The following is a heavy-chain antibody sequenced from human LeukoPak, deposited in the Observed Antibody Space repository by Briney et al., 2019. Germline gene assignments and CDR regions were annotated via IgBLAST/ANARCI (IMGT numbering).Heavy chain of an antibody. D-gene: IGHD6-13*01. CDR3: ARTRSGYDNWFDP. V-gene: IGHV4-39*07. CDR2: IYYSGST. J-gene: IGHJ5*02. CDR1: GGSISSSSYY. Sequence: SETLSLTCTVSGGSISSSSYYWGWIRQPPGKGLEWIGSIYYSGSTYYNPSLKSRVTISVDTSKNQFSLKLSSVTAADTAVYYCARTRSGYDNWFDPWGQGTLVTVSS.